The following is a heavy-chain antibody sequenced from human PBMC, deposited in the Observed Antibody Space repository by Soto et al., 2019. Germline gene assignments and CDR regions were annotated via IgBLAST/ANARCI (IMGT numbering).Heavy chain of an antibody. D-gene: IGHD3-9*01. CDR1: GGSISSSSYY. CDR2: IYYSGST. Sequence: SETLSLTCTVSGGSISSSSYYWGWIRQPPGKGLEWIGSIYYSGSTYYNPSLKSRVTISVDESKNQFSLKLSSVTAADTAVYYCARLEGLATISYYFDYWGQGTLVTVSS. V-gene: IGHV4-39*01. CDR3: ARLEGLATISYYFDY. J-gene: IGHJ4*02.